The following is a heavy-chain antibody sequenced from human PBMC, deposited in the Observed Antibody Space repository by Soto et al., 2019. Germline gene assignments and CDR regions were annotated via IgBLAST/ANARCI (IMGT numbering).Heavy chain of an antibody. D-gene: IGHD1-1*01. J-gene: IGHJ6*02. Sequence: GGSLRLSCAASGFTFSSYAMHWVRQAPGKGLEWVAVISYDGNIKYYVDSVKGRFTISRDDSGNTLYLQMNSLRADDTAVYFCAKDWNDANYDYGTDVWGQGTTVTVSS. CDR1: GFTFSSYA. CDR3: AKDWNDANYDYGTDV. V-gene: IGHV3-30*04. CDR2: ISYDGNIK.